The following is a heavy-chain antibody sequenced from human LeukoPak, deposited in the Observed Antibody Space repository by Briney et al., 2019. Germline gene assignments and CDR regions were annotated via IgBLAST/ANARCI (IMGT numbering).Heavy chain of an antibody. CDR1: GFTFSSYA. D-gene: IGHD3-22*01. CDR3: ARDSGSSGYYWEYYQH. Sequence: GGSLRLSCAASGFTFSSYAMHWVRQAPGEGREWVAVISYEGNNIYYADSVKGRFTISRDNSKNTLYLQMNSLRAEDTAVYYCARDSGSSGYYWEYYQHWGQGTLVTVSS. V-gene: IGHV3-30-3*01. CDR2: ISYEGNNI. J-gene: IGHJ1*01.